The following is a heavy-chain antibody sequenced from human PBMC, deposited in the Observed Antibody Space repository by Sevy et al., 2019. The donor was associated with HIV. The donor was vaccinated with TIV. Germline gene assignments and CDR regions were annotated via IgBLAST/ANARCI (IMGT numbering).Heavy chain of an antibody. CDR1: GFAFSTHA. J-gene: IGHJ4*01. D-gene: IGHD1-26*01. V-gene: IGHV3-30-3*01. Sequence: GGSLRLSCAASGFAFSTHAMHWVRQAPGKGLEWVAVISYGGTETFSAASVEGRFTISRENSKNMLSLQINSLKPEDTAVYYCARDGGYSIKWYPLYWGHGTLVTVSS. CDR2: ISYGGTET. CDR3: ARDGGYSIKWYPLY.